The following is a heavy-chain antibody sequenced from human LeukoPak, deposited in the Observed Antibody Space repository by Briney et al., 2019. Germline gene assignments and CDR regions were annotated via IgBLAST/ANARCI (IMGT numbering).Heavy chain of an antibody. V-gene: IGHV3-43*02. CDR3: GKDKGA. CDR2: IRGDGGRR. D-gene: IGHD3-16*01. J-gene: IGHJ5*02. CDR1: GFTFDNYV. Sequence: GGSLRLSCAASGFTFDNYVMHWVRQAPGKGLEWVSLIRGDGGRRHYADSVKGRFTISRDNSKNSLYLQMNSLRAEDTALYYCGKDKGAWGQGTLVTVSS.